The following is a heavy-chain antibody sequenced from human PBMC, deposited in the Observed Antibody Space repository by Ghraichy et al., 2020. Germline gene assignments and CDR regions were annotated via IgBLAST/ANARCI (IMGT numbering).Heavy chain of an antibody. V-gene: IGHV4-31*03. Sequence: SETLSLTCTVSGGSISSGGYYWSWIRQHPGKGLEWIGYIYYSGSTYYNPSLKSRVTISVDTSKNQFSLKLSSVTAADTAVYYCVGGGSRNYDILTGYYHNYYYYGMDVWGQGTTVTVSS. CDR2: IYYSGST. J-gene: IGHJ6*02. D-gene: IGHD3-9*01. CDR1: GGSISSGGYY. CDR3: VGGGSRNYDILTGYYHNYYYYGMDV.